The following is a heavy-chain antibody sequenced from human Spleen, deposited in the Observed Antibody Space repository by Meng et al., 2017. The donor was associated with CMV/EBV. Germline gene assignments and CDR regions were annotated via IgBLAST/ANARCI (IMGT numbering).Heavy chain of an antibody. CDR1: GGSFSGYF. V-gene: IGHV4-34*01. D-gene: IGHD3-22*01. CDR2: INHSGTT. Sequence: SETLSLTCDVSGGSFSGYFWSWIRQSPEKGLEWIGEINHSGTTNYNPSLESRVTLSVDTSKSQFSLKLSSVTAADTAVYYCARAGSYYHDSSGYYSYWGQGTLVTVSS. J-gene: IGHJ4*02. CDR3: ARAGSYYHDSSGYYSY.